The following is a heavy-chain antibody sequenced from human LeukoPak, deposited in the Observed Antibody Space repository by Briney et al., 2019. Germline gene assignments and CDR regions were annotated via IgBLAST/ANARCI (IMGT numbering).Heavy chain of an antibody. D-gene: IGHD2/OR15-2a*01. CDR1: VPSIRSHY. J-gene: IGHJ3*02. CDR2: ISTSGTT. Sequence: SDTPSLTCAVSVPSIRSHYWSWIRQPPGKGLEGVGYISTSGTTDYNPSLKSRVTLRHDFYTIHLPLRLTSGTAADTAVYYCARHSTFVAPDIWGQGTKVTVSS. V-gene: IGHV4-4*09. CDR3: ARHSTFVAPDI.